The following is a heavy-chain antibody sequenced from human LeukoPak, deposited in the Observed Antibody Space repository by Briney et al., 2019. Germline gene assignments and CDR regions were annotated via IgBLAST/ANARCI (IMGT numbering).Heavy chain of an antibody. V-gene: IGHV3-49*04. CDR1: GFTFGDYA. CDR2: ITSKAYGGTT. CDR3: TRDMIYTFHY. D-gene: IGHD3-16*01. J-gene: IGHJ4*02. Sequence: GSLRLSCTGSGFTFGDYAMSRVRQAPGKGLEWVGFITSKAYGGTTEYAASVKGRFTISRDDSKSIAYLQMNSLRTEDTAVYYCTRDMIYTFHYWGQGTLVTVSS.